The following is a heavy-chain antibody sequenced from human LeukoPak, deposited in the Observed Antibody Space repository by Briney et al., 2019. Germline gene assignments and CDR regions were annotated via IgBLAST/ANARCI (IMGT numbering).Heavy chain of an antibody. V-gene: IGHV5-51*01. Sequence: GESLKISCRGSGYTFTTYWIGWVRQMPGKGLDWMGIIYPDDSDTRYSPSFQGQVTISADKSSSTVYLQWRSLKASDTAMYYYARQFYFDTSSYLAFDYWGQGTLVTVSS. CDR2: IYPDDSDT. CDR3: ARQFYFDTSSYLAFDY. CDR1: GYTFTTYW. D-gene: IGHD3-22*01. J-gene: IGHJ4*02.